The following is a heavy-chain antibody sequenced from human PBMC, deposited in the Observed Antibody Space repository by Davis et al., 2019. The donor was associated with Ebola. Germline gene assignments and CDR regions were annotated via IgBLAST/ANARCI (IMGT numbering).Heavy chain of an antibody. J-gene: IGHJ4*02. CDR2: ISGTSDST. D-gene: IGHD6-13*01. V-gene: IGHV3-23*01. CDR3: SKRIKAGAGAPSDY. Sequence: GESLKISCAASGFSFSSHVMRWVRQAPGKGLEWVSTISGTSDSTDYADSVKGRFTISRDNSKNTLYLQMNSLRADDTAIYYCSKRIKAGAGAPSDYWGQGTLVTVSS. CDR1: GFSFSSHV.